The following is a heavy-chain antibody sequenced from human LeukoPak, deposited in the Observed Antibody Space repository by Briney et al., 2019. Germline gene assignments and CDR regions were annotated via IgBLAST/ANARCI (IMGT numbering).Heavy chain of an antibody. V-gene: IGHV1-46*03. CDR1: GYTFTSYY. CDR3: VTRSSVLGAREYAFDI. Sequence: ASVKVSCKASGYTFTSYYMHWVRQAPGQGLEWMGIINTSGGSTSYAQKFQGRVTITADKSTSTAYMELSSLRSEDTAVYYCVTRSSVLGAREYAFDIWGQGTMVTVSS. J-gene: IGHJ3*02. CDR2: INTSGGST. D-gene: IGHD2/OR15-2a*01.